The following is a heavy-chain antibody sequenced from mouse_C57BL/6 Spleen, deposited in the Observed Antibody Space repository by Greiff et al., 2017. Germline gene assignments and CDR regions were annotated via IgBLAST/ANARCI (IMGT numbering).Heavy chain of an antibody. V-gene: IGHV14-4*01. CDR3: TTSHYDYEAMDY. CDR2: IDPENGDT. Sequence: EVQLQESGAELVRPGASVKLSCTASGFNIKDDYMHWVKQRPEQGLEWIGWIDPENGDTEYASKFQGKATITADTSSNTAYLQLSSLTSEDTAVYYCTTSHYDYEAMDYWGQGTSVTVSS. D-gene: IGHD1-1*02. J-gene: IGHJ4*01. CDR1: GFNIKDDY.